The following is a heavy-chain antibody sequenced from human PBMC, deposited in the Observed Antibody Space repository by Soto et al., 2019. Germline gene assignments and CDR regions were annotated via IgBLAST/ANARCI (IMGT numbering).Heavy chain of an antibody. CDR3: ARVDILTFYGCMDX. Sequence: PSESLSLTFTVSGGSIRSVNHYWSWIRQPPGKGLEWIGYIYYSGSTYYSPSLKSRVTISVDTSKNQFSLKLNSVTAADTAVYYCARVDILTFYGCMDXWGQVTSVTVS. CDR1: GGSIRSVNHY. CDR2: IYYSGST. J-gene: IGHJ6*02. V-gene: IGHV4-30-4*01. D-gene: IGHD3-9*01.